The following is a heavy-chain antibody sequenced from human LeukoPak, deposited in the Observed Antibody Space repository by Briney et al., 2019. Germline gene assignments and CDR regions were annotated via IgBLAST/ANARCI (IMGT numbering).Heavy chain of an antibody. CDR3: AKDVSGSWYCFDY. Sequence: GGSLRLPCAASEFTFDDYTIHCVRQAPGKGLEWVSLISWYGGSTYYADSVKGRFTISRDNSKNSLYLQMNSLRTEDTALYYCAKDVSGSWYCFDYWGQGTLVTVSS. J-gene: IGHJ4*02. CDR2: ISWYGGST. D-gene: IGHD1-26*01. V-gene: IGHV3-43*01. CDR1: EFTFDDYT.